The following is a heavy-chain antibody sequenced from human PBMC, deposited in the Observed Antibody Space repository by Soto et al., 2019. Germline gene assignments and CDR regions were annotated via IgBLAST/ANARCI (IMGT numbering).Heavy chain of an antibody. V-gene: IGHV1-18*01. CDR3: ARDRGYKVHDGGWFDP. D-gene: IGHD1-1*01. CDR1: GYTFTSYG. CDR2: ISGYNGNT. Sequence: QVQLVQSGAEMKKPGASVKVSCKSSGYTFTSYGISWVRQAPGQGLEWMGWISGYNGNTNYAQKLQGRVTMTTDTPTSPAYMELRSLRSDDTAVYYCARDRGYKVHDGGWFDPWGQGTLVTVSS. J-gene: IGHJ5*02.